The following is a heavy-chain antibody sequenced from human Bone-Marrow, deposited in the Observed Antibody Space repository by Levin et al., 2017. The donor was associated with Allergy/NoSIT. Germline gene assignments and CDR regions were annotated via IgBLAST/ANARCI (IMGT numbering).Heavy chain of an antibody. CDR3: ARRGYCSSTNCYWYAFEI. D-gene: IGHD2-2*01. J-gene: IGHJ3*02. CDR2: IFPDDSDT. Sequence: GGSLRLSCEASGYSFTSYWIGWVRQMPGKGLEWMGSIFPDDSDTKYSPSFQGQVTFSDDKSISTAYLQWSSLKASDTAIYYCARRGYCSSTNCYWYAFEIWGQGTMVIVSS. V-gene: IGHV5-51*01. CDR1: GYSFTSYW.